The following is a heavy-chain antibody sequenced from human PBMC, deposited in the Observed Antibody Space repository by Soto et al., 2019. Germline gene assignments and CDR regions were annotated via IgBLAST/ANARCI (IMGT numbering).Heavy chain of an antibody. CDR2: FSLSGTT. D-gene: IGHD2-8*02. Sequence: QVQLQESGPGLMKPSETLSLTCTVSGASITGSFFWSWIRQPAGKGLEWIGRFSLSGTTNYNPSLRIRVTMSADVSKNQFSLRLTSVTAADTALYYCARGMTPPGAPAWYYFDSWGQGTLVTVSS. J-gene: IGHJ4*02. CDR3: ARGMTPPGAPAWYYFDS. CDR1: GASITGSFF. V-gene: IGHV4-4*07.